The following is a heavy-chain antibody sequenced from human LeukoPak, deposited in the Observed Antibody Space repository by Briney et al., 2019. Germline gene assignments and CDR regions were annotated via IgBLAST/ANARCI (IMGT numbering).Heavy chain of an antibody. Sequence: GRSLRLSCAASGFTFSSYGMHWVRQAPGKGLEWVAVISYDGSNKYYADSVKGRFTISRDNAKNTLYLQMNSLRAEDTAVYYCARLYYDFWSVYYSDNGNIYMYVWGKGTTVTVSS. D-gene: IGHD3-3*01. CDR1: GFTFSSYG. CDR3: ARLYYDFWSVYYSDNGNIYMYV. J-gene: IGHJ6*03. V-gene: IGHV3-30*03. CDR2: ISYDGSNK.